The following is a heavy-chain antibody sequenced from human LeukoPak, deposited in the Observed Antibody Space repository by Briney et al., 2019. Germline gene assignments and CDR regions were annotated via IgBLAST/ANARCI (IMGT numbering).Heavy chain of an antibody. Sequence: GGSLRLSCAVSGFTFSNYAMHWVSQAPGKGLEWVAFIRSDGSNKNYADSVKGRFAISRDNSKNTLYLQMNSLRTEDTAVYYCAKDWSMDVWGKGTTVTVSS. CDR2: IRSDGSNK. J-gene: IGHJ6*04. CDR3: AKDWSMDV. CDR1: GFTFSNYA. V-gene: IGHV3-30*02.